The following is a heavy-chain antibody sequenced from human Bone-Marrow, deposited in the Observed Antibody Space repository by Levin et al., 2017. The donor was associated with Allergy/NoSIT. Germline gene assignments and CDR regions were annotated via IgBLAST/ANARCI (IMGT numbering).Heavy chain of an antibody. CDR3: ARVNQIRRYYDSSGYSYYYYYGMDV. CDR2: IWYDGSNK. D-gene: IGHD3-22*01. J-gene: IGHJ6*02. Sequence: GESLKISCAASGFTFSSYGMHWVRQAPGKGLEWVAVIWYDGSNKYYADSVKGRFTISRDNSKNTLYLQMNSLRAEDTAVYYCARVNQIRRYYDSSGYSYYYYYGMDVWGQGTTVTVSS. V-gene: IGHV3-33*01. CDR1: GFTFSSYG.